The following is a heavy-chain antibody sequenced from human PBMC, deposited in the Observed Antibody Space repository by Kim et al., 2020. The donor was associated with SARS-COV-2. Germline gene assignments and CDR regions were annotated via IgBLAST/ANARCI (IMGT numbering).Heavy chain of an antibody. D-gene: IGHD3-10*01. V-gene: IGHV4-59*01. CDR1: GGSISSYY. CDR3: ARDRVSMVRGVKQHYYGM. Sequence: SETLSLTCTVSGGSISSYYWSWLRQPPGKGLEWIGYIYSSGGTNYNPSLKSRVTISVDTSKNHFSLKLNSVTAADTAVYYCARDRVSMVRGVKQHYYGM. J-gene: IGHJ6*01. CDR2: IYSSGGT.